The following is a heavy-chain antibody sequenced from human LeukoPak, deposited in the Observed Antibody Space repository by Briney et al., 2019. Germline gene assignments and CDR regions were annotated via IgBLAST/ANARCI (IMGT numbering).Heavy chain of an antibody. J-gene: IGHJ4*02. CDR1: GFTFSSYS. V-gene: IGHV3-21*01. CDR2: ISSSSSYI. Sequence: GGSLRLSCAASGFTFSSYSMNWVRQAPGKGLEWVSSISSSSSYIYYADSVKGRFTISRDNAKNSLYLQMNSLRAEDTAVYYCARGSSVTANNFDYWGQGTLVTVSS. D-gene: IGHD4-11*01. CDR3: ARGSSVTANNFDY.